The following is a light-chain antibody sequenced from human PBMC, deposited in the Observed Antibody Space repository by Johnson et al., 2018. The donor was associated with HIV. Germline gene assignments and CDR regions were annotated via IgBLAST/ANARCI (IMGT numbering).Light chain of an antibody. CDR3: GTWDSSLSAGF. J-gene: IGLJ1*01. V-gene: IGLV1-51*02. Sequence: QSVLTQPPSVSAAPGQKVTISCSGSSSNIGNNYVSWYQQLPGTAPKLLISENNNRPSGIPDRFSGSKSGTSATLGITGLQTGDEADDYCGTWDSSLSAGFFGTGTTVTVL. CDR1: SSNIGNNY. CDR2: ENN.